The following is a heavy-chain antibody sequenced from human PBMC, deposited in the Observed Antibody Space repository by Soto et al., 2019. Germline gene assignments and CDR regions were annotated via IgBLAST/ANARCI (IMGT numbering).Heavy chain of an antibody. J-gene: IGHJ4*02. CDR2: ISYDGSNK. V-gene: IGHV3-30-3*01. D-gene: IGHD2-2*01. Sequence: PGGSLRLSCAASGFTFSSYAMHWVRQAPGKGLEWVAVISYDGSNKYYADSVKGRFTISRDNSKNTLYLQMNSLRAEDTAVYYCATVKVGYCSTTSCRYPYFDYWGQGTRVTLSS. CDR1: GFTFSSYA. CDR3: ATVKVGYCSTTSCRYPYFDY.